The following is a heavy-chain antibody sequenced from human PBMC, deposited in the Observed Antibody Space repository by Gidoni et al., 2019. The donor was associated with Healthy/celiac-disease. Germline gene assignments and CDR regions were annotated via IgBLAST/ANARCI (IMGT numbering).Heavy chain of an antibody. D-gene: IGHD2-15*01. V-gene: IGHV3-64D*06. CDR2: ISSNGGST. Sequence: EVQLVESGGGLVQPGGSLRLSCSASEFTFRRYAMHWVRQAPGKGLEYVSAISSNGGSTYYADSVKGRFTISRDNSKNTLYLQMSSLRAEDTAVYYCVNSLSRVVAPGYFDYWGQGTLVTVSS. CDR1: EFTFRRYA. CDR3: VNSLSRVVAPGYFDY. J-gene: IGHJ4*02.